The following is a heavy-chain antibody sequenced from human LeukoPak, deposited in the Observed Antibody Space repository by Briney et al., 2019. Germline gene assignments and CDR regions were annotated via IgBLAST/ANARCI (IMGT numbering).Heavy chain of an antibody. CDR1: GYSFKDYY. V-gene: IGHV1-2*02. J-gene: IGHJ5*02. CDR2: INPNRGGT. CDR3: ARDTCDGVTCYNWFDP. Sequence: AASVKVSCKASGYSFKDYYIHWARKAPGQGLEWMGWINPNRGGTSYAQKFQGRVTMTRDTSITTAYMELSSLRSDDTAMYYCARDTCDGVTCYNWFDPWGQGTLVTVSS. D-gene: IGHD4-17*01.